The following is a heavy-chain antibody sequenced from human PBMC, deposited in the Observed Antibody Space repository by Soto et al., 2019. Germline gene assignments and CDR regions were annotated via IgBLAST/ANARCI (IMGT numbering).Heavy chain of an antibody. Sequence: SETLSLTCAVYGWSFSGYYWSWIRQPPGKGLEWIGEINHSGSTNYNPSLKSRVTISIDTSKNQFSLKLSSVTAADTAVYYCARSSGCSSTSCYENWFDPWGQGTLVTVSS. CDR3: ARSSGCSSTSCYENWFDP. CDR2: INHSGST. CDR1: GWSFSGYY. D-gene: IGHD2-2*01. V-gene: IGHV4-34*01. J-gene: IGHJ5*02.